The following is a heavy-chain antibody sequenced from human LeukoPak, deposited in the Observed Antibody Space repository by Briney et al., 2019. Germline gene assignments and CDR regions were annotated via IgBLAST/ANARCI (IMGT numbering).Heavy chain of an antibody. CDR1: GFTFSSYS. CDR3: ARVGGYSNFLSYFDY. Sequence: PGGSLRLSCAASGFTFSSYSMNWVRQAPGKGLEWVSSISSSSSYIYYADPVKGRFTISRDNAKNSLYLQMNSLRAEDTAVYYCARVGGYSNFLSYFDYWGQGTLVTVSS. V-gene: IGHV3-21*01. D-gene: IGHD4-11*01. J-gene: IGHJ4*02. CDR2: ISSSSSYI.